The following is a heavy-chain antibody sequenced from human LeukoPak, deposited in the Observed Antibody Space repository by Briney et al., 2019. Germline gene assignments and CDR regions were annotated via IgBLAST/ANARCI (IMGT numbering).Heavy chain of an antibody. D-gene: IGHD6-13*01. V-gene: IGHV4-4*07. CDR3: ARVTGYMTEDYFDY. J-gene: IGHJ4*02. CDR2: IYTSGST. CDR1: GGSISSYY. Sequence: SETLSLTCTVSGGSISSYYWSWIRQPAGKGLEWIGRIYTSGSTNYNPSLKSRVTISVDTSKNQFSLKLNSVTAADTAVYYCARVTGYMTEDYFDYWGQGTLITVSS.